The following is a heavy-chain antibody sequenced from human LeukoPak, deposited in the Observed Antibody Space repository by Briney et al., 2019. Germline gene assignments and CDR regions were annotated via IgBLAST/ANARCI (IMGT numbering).Heavy chain of an antibody. D-gene: IGHD6-19*01. CDR3: AKAEAVADPGDAFDI. V-gene: IGHV3-30*18. CDR2: ISYDGSNK. J-gene: IGHJ3*02. Sequence: PGGSLRLSCAASGFTFSSYGMHWVRQAPGKGLEWVAVISYDGSNKYYADSVKGRFTISRDNSKNTLYLQMNSLRAEDTAVYYCAKAEAVADPGDAFDIWGQGTMVTVSS. CDR1: GFTFSSYG.